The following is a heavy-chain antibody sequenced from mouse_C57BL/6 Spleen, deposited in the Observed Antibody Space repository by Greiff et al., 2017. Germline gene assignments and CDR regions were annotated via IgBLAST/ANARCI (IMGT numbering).Heavy chain of an antibody. D-gene: IGHD2-3*01. V-gene: IGHV14-2*01. Sequence: VQLQQSGAELVKPGASVKLSCTASGFNINDYYMHWVKQRTEQGLEWIGRIDPEDGETKYAPNFPGKATITADTSSNPAYLQLSSLTSEDTAVYYCARARDGYYPWCADWGQGTLVTVSA. CDR1: GFNINDYY. CDR2: IDPEDGET. CDR3: ARARDGYYPWCAD. J-gene: IGHJ3*01.